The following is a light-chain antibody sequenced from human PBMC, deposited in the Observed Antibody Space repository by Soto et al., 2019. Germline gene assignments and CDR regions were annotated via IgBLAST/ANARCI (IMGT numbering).Light chain of an antibody. CDR3: QQYNNWPPWT. CDR1: QSISSW. V-gene: IGKV1-5*01. Sequence: DIQMTQSPSTLSASVGDRVTITCRASQSISSWLAWYQQKPGEDPKLLIYDASSVETRVPSRLSGSRSGTEFTLIISSMQSEDFAVNYCQQYNNWPPWTFGQGTKVDIK. CDR2: DAS. J-gene: IGKJ1*01.